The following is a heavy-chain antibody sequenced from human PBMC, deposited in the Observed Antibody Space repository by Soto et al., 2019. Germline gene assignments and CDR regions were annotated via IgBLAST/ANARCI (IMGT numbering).Heavy chain of an antibody. CDR2: IYYSGST. CDR3: ARDTWIQLWLGPHYYYGMDV. CDR1: GGSVSSGSYY. J-gene: IGHJ6*02. V-gene: IGHV4-61*01. Sequence: PSETLSLTCTVSGGSVSSGSYYWSWIRQPPGKGLEWIGYIYYSGSTNYTPSLKSRVTISVDTSKNQFSLKLSSVTAADTAVYYCARDTWIQLWLGPHYYYGMDVWGQGTTVTVSS. D-gene: IGHD5-18*01.